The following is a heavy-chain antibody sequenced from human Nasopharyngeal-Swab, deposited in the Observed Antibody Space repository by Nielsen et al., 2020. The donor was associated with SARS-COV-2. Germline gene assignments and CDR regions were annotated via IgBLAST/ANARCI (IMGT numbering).Heavy chain of an antibody. J-gene: IGHJ4*02. D-gene: IGHD3-3*01. CDR3: AKDFRHNYDYWSGYFTN. V-gene: IGHV3-23*01. CDR2: ISGSGHRT. CDR1: GFTFSSCA. Sequence: GESLKISCVASGFTFSSCAMTWVHQAPGKGLQWLSTISGSGHRTYYADSVKGRFTISRDNSQNTLYLQMNSLRAEDTAVYYCAKDFRHNYDYWSGYFTNWGQGTLVTVSS.